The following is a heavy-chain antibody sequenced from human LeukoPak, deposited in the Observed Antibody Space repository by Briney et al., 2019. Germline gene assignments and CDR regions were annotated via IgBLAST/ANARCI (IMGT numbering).Heavy chain of an antibody. CDR3: ARGSAPSYYDFWSGYTDAFDI. D-gene: IGHD3-3*01. CDR2: IYYSGST. V-gene: IGHV4-59*12. Sequence: PSETLSLTCTVSGGSISSYYWSWIRQPPGKGLEWIGYIYYSGSTNYNPSLKSRVTMSVDTSKNQFSLKLSSVTAADTAVYYCARGSAPSYYDFWSGYTDAFDIWGQGTMVTVSS. J-gene: IGHJ3*02. CDR1: GGSISSYY.